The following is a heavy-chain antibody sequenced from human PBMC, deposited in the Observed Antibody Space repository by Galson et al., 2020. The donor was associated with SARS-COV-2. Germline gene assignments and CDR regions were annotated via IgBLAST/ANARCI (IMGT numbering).Heavy chain of an antibody. CDR3: AGYDFWSASYS. CDR1: GGSISSHY. J-gene: IGHJ4*02. V-gene: IGHV4-4*07. Sequence: SETLSLTCTVSGGSISSHYWSWIRQPAGKGLEWIGHIYSSGSANYNPSLKSRATISVDTSKSHFSLKLSSVTAADTAVYYCAGYDFWSASYSWGQGTLVTVSS. D-gene: IGHD3-3*01. CDR2: IYSSGSA.